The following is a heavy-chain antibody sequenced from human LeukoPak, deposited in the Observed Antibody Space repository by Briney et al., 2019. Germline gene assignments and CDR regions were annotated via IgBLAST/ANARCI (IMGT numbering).Heavy chain of an antibody. CDR3: AKDLWCFGEFPNVFDI. J-gene: IGHJ3*02. D-gene: IGHD3-10*01. Sequence: GGSLRLSYAESGFTFSSYGMSWVRQAPGKGLEWVATISGSGGSTYYADSVKGRFTISRDNSKNTVHLHMNSLSAEDTAVYYCAKDLWCFGEFPNVFDIWGQGTMVTVSS. CDR1: GFTFSSYG. CDR2: ISGSGGST. V-gene: IGHV3-23*01.